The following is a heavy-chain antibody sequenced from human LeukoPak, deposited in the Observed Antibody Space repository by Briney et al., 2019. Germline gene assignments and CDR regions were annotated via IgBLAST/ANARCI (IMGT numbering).Heavy chain of an antibody. CDR1: GLAFSSYA. Sequence: GGSLRLSCAAPGLAFSSYAMSWVRQAPGKGLEWVSTISVASNTFYADSVKGRFTISRDNSRNTVYLQMTSLRADDTAVYYCADYGVSGVRNNFYWGQGTLVTVSS. D-gene: IGHD3-3*01. CDR3: ADYGVSGVRNNFY. V-gene: IGHV3-23*01. J-gene: IGHJ4*02. CDR2: ISVASNT.